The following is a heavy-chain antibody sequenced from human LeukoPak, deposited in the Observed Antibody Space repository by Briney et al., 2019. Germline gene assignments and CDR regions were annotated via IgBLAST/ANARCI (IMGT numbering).Heavy chain of an antibody. CDR2: VYTSGST. Sequence: SETLSLTCSVSGGSISGYYWTWIRQPAGKGLEWIGRVYTSGSTHYNPSLKTRLTMSVDTYKNQFPLKLSSVTAADTAVYYCARLITGTTTAFDIWGQGTMVTVSS. CDR1: GGSISGYY. J-gene: IGHJ3*02. CDR3: ARLITGTTTAFDI. D-gene: IGHD1-7*01. V-gene: IGHV4-4*07.